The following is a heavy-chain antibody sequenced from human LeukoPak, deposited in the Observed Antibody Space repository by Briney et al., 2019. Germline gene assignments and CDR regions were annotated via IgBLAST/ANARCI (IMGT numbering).Heavy chain of an antibody. CDR3: ARDPGTGTTDY. CDR2: IIPIFGTA. D-gene: IGHD1-1*01. CDR1: GGTFSSYA. V-gene: IGHV1-69*06. Sequence: ASVKVSCKASGGTFSSYAISWVRQAPGQGLEWMGGIIPIFGTANYAQKFQGRVTITADKSKSTAYMELSSLRSDDTAVYYCARDPGTGTTDYWGQGTLVTVSS. J-gene: IGHJ4*02.